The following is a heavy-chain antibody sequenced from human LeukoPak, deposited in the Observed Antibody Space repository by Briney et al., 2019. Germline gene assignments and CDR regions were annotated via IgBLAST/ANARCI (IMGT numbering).Heavy chain of an antibody. CDR3: ARVVPVGLYDSSGLDAFDI. Sequence: GGSLRLSCAASGFTFSSYSMNWVRQAPGKGLEWVSSISSSSSYIYYADSVKGRFTISRDNAKNSLYLQMNSLRAEDTAVYYCARVVPVGLYDSSGLDAFDIWGQGTMVTVSS. V-gene: IGHV3-21*01. D-gene: IGHD3-22*01. CDR2: ISSSSSYI. J-gene: IGHJ3*02. CDR1: GFTFSSYS.